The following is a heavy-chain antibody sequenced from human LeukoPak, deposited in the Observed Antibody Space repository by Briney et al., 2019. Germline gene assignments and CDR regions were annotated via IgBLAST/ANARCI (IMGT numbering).Heavy chain of an antibody. Sequence: PSETLSLTCTVSGYSISSGYYWGWIRQPPGKGLEWIGSIYHSGSTYYNPSLKSRVTISVDTSKNQFSLKLSSVTAADTAVYYCAKYYDILTGYPSQGWFDPWGQGTLVTVSS. CDR3: AKYYDILTGYPSQGWFDP. D-gene: IGHD3-9*01. CDR2: IYHSGST. J-gene: IGHJ5*02. CDR1: GYSISSGYY. V-gene: IGHV4-38-2*02.